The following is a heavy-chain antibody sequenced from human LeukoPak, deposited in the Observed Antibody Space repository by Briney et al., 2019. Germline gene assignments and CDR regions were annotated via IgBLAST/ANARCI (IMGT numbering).Heavy chain of an antibody. CDR3: ARNPDTGNCCGCSSSKAFDI. V-gene: IGHV4-59*11. CDR1: GRSISSHY. D-gene: IGHD2-15*01. Sequence: SETLSLTCTVSGRSISSHYWSWIRQPPGKGLEWIGYIYYSGSTNYNPSLKSRVTISVDTSKNQFSLQLSSVTAADTAVYYCARNPDTGNCCGCSSSKAFDIWGEGTMCTVSS. J-gene: IGHJ3*02. CDR2: IYYSGST.